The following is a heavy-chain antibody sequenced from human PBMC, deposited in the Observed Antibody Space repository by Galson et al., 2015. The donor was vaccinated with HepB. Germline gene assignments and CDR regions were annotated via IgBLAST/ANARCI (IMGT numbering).Heavy chain of an antibody. Sequence: CAISGDSVSSNSAAWNWIRRSPSRGLEWLGRTYYRSKWYSDYAVSVRSRITINPDTSKNQFSLQLKSVTPEDTAVYYCARVAGTIYYYGMDVWGQGTTVTSP. CDR2: TYYRSKWYS. CDR3: ARVAGTIYYYGMDV. V-gene: IGHV6-1*01. D-gene: IGHD6-19*01. J-gene: IGHJ6*02. CDR1: GDSVSSNSAA.